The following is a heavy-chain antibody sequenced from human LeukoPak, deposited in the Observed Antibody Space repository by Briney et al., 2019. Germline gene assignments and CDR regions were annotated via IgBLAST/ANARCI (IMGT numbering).Heavy chain of an antibody. D-gene: IGHD4-11*01. CDR3: AREYYDYSNYEFDY. Sequence: ASVKVSCKASGYTFTGYYMHWVRQAPGQGLEWMGRINPNSGGTNYAQKFQGRVTMTRDTSISTAYMELSRLRSDDTAVYYCAREYYDYSNYEFDYWGQGTLVTVSS. J-gene: IGHJ4*02. V-gene: IGHV1-2*06. CDR2: INPNSGGT. CDR1: GYTFTGYY.